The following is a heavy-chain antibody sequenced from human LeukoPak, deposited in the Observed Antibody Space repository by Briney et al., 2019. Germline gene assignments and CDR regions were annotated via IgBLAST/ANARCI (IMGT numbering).Heavy chain of an antibody. D-gene: IGHD3-22*01. CDR2: ISAYNGNT. CDR3: ARDSPPAPWGYDSSGYYFTAFDY. Sequence: ASVKVSCKASGYTFTSYGISWVRQAPGQGLEWMGWISAYNGNTNYAQKLQGRVTMTTDTSTSTAYMELRSLRSDDTAVYYCARDSPPAPWGYDSSGYYFTAFDYWGQGTLVTVSS. V-gene: IGHV1-18*01. J-gene: IGHJ4*02. CDR1: GYTFTSYG.